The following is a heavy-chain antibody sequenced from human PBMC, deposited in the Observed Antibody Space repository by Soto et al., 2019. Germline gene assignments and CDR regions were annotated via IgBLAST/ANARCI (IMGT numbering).Heavy chain of an antibody. Sequence: EAQLVESGGGLVQPGGSLRLSCAASGFTFSSYWMHWVRQAPGKGLVWVSRIKTDGSIITYADSVQGRFTISRDNGKNTLYLQMDSLRAEDTAVYDCARVGSGYYHFDYWGQGTLVTVPS. CDR1: GFTFSSYW. CDR3: ARVGSGYYHFDY. D-gene: IGHD5-12*01. V-gene: IGHV3-74*01. CDR2: IKTDGSII. J-gene: IGHJ4*02.